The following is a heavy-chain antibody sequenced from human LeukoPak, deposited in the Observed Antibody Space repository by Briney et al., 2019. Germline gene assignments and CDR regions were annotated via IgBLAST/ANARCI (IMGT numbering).Heavy chain of an antibody. V-gene: IGHV3-30*04. CDR1: GFIFNNNA. CDR3: ARDLRKSADYYFDY. Sequence: PGKSLRLSCAASGFIFNNNAIHWVRQAPGKGLEWVQVISFDGRDKHHADSVKGRFTISRDNSKNTLYLQMSSLRVEDTAMYYCARDLRKSADYYFDYWGQGTLVTVSS. CDR2: ISFDGRDK. D-gene: IGHD3/OR15-3a*01. J-gene: IGHJ4*02.